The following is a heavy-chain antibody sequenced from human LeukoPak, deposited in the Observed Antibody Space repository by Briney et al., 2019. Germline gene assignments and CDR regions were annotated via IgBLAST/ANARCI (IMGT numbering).Heavy chain of an antibody. J-gene: IGHJ4*02. CDR3: ARHGASGSYLYYFDY. Sequence: SETLSLTCTVSGGSVSSGSYYWSWIRQPPGKGLEWIGNIYDSGSTNYNPSLKSRVTISIDTSKNQFSLKLSSVTAADTAVYFCARHGASGSYLYYFDYWGQGTLVTVSS. D-gene: IGHD1-26*01. CDR2: IYDSGST. CDR1: GGSVSSGSYY. V-gene: IGHV4-61*01.